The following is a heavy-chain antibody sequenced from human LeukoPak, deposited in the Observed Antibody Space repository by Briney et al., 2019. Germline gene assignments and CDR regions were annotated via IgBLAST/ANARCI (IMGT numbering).Heavy chain of an antibody. CDR3: AGGVYYYDSSGYHSQTPDAFDI. Sequence: PSETLSLTCTVSGGSISSYYWSWIRQPPGKGLEWIGYIYYSGSTNYNPSLKSRVTISVDTSKNQFSLKLSSVTAADTAVYYCAGGVYYYDSSGYHSQTPDAFDIWGQGTMVTVSS. J-gene: IGHJ3*02. V-gene: IGHV4-59*01. CDR2: IYYSGST. CDR1: GGSISSYY. D-gene: IGHD3-22*01.